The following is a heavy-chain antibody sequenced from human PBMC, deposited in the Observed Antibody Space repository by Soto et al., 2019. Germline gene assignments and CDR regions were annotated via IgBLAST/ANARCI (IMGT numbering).Heavy chain of an antibody. D-gene: IGHD6-19*01. J-gene: IGHJ4*02. V-gene: IGHV3-30*18. Sequence: PGGSLRLSCAASGITFSSYAMHWVRQAPGKGLDWVAVISYDGNNKYYSDSVKDRFTISRDNSKNTLYLQMNSLRAEDTAVYFYVKDRYSSGWNLYFDYWGQGTLVTVSS. CDR3: VKDRYSSGWNLYFDY. CDR2: ISYDGNNK. CDR1: GITFSSYA.